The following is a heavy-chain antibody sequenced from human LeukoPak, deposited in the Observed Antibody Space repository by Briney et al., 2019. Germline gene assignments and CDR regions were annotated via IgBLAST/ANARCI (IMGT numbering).Heavy chain of an antibody. J-gene: IGHJ4*02. D-gene: IGHD3-22*01. V-gene: IGHV3-23*01. CDR3: AKGKHYYDSWAPNYDY. CDR1: GFTFSSYA. Sequence: PGGSLRLSCAASGFTFSSYAMSWVRQAPGKGLEWVSAISGSGGSTYHADSVKGRFTISRDNSKNTLYLQMNSLRAEDTAVYYCAKGKHYYDSWAPNYDYWGQGTLVTVSS. CDR2: ISGSGGST.